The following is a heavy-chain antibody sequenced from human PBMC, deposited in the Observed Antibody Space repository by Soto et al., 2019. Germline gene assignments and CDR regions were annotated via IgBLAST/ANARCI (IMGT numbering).Heavy chain of an antibody. CDR3: ASDAIAAAFSY. D-gene: IGHD6-6*01. CDR1: GGTFSSYA. Sequence: ASVKVSCKASGGTFSSYASSWVRQAPGQGLEWMGGIIPIFGTANYAQKFQGRVTITADESTSTAYMELSSLRSEDTAVYYCASDAIAAAFSYWGQGTLVTVSS. CDR2: IIPIFGTA. V-gene: IGHV1-69*13. J-gene: IGHJ4*02.